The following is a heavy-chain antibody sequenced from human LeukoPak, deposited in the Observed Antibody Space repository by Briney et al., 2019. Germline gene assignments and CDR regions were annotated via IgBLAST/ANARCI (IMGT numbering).Heavy chain of an antibody. V-gene: IGHV3-23*01. J-gene: IGHJ4*02. Sequence: PGGSLRLSCAASGFSFSSYVMSWVRQAPGKGLEWVSIISGNGDSTYSADSVRGRFTISRDNSKNTLYLQMNSLRAEDTAVYYCAKGIWYDYVWGSYRCWGQGTLVTVSS. CDR3: AKGIWYDYVWGSYRC. CDR2: ISGNGDST. CDR1: GFSFSSYV. D-gene: IGHD3-16*02.